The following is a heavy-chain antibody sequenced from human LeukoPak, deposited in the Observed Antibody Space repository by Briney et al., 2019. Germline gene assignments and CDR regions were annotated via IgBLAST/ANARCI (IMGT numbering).Heavy chain of an antibody. J-gene: IGHJ4*02. V-gene: IGHV1-18*01. CDR1: GYTFRSYG. D-gene: IGHD3-22*01. CDR3: ARVGDYYYESSGYCDF. CDR2: ISAYNGNT. Sequence: ASVEVSCKASGYTFRSYGINWVRQAPGQGLEWMGWISAYNGNTNYAQNVQGRVTMTTDTSTSTVYMELRSLRSDDTAVYYCARVGDYYYESSGYCDFWGQGTLVTVSS.